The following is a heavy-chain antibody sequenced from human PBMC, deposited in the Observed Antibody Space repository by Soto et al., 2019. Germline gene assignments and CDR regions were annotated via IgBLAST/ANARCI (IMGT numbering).Heavy chain of an antibody. V-gene: IGHV3-23*01. D-gene: IGHD1-26*01. Sequence: PGGSLRLSCAVSGFTFSAHAKGWVRQAPEKGQECVSVIDSRSRDTYHADYMKGRFTISSDNSKNTLTLQMKSLRAEDTAVYYCAILGGTYYAFDDWGQGTLVTVSS. CDR2: IDSRSRDT. J-gene: IGHJ3*01. CDR1: GFTFSAHA. CDR3: AILGGTYYAFDD.